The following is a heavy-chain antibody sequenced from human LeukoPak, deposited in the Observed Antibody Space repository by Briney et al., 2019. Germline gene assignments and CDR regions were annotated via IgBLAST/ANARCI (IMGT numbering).Heavy chain of an antibody. CDR3: ARHTYYYGSGYGMDV. V-gene: IGHV4-59*08. CDR1: GGSISSYY. Sequence: SETLSLTCTVSGGSISSYYWSWIRQPPGKGLEWIGYIYYSGSTNYNPSLKSRVTISVDTSKNQFSLKLSSVTAADTAVYYCARHTYYYGSGYGMDVWGQGTTVTVSS. J-gene: IGHJ6*02. CDR2: IYYSGST. D-gene: IGHD3-10*01.